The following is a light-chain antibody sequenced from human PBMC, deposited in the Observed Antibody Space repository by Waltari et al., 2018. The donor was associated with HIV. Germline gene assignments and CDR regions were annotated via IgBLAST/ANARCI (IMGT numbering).Light chain of an antibody. CDR2: EVS. V-gene: IGLV2-23*02. J-gene: IGLJ2*01. CDR3: CSYAGSSSVV. CDR1: SSDVGSYNL. Sequence: QSALTQPASVSGSPGQSITISCTGTSSDVGSYNLVSWYQQHPCKAPCLVVYEVSTGPSGVSNRFSGSNAGNTASLTISGLQAEDEADYYCCSYAGSSSVVFGGGTKLTVL.